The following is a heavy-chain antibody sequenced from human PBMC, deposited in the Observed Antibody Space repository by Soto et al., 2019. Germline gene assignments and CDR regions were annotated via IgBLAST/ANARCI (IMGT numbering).Heavy chain of an antibody. V-gene: IGHV3-74*01. Sequence: EVQLVESGGGLVQPGGSLRLSCVASGFTFNIYWMHWVRQAPGKGLEWVSRIDNDGSATTYADSVKGRFTISRDNAKNTLFPKMNTLSVYDTAVYYCARDNWNSYWGQGTLVTVPS. J-gene: IGHJ4*02. CDR3: ARDNWNSY. D-gene: IGHD1-1*01. CDR2: IDNDGSAT. CDR1: GFTFNIYW.